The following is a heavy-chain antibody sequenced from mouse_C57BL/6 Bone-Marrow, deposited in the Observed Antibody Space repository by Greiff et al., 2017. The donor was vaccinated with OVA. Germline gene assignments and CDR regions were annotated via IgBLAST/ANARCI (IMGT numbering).Heavy chain of an antibody. V-gene: IGHV1-64*01. J-gene: IGHJ2*01. Sequence: VQLQQPGAELVKPGASVKLSCKASGYTFTSYWMHWVKQRPGQGLEWIGMIHPNSGSTNYNEKFKSKATLTVDTSSSTAYMQLSSLTSEDSAVYYCARSRWGLYYDYTSGYWGQGTTLTVSS. CDR3: ARSRWGLYYDYTSGY. CDR2: IHPNSGST. CDR1: GYTFTSYW. D-gene: IGHD2-4*01.